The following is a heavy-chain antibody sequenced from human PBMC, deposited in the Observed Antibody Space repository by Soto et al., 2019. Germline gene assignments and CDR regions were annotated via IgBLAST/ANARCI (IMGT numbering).Heavy chain of an antibody. CDR1: GFTFSSYS. J-gene: IGHJ6*02. CDR3: ARDFPHYDFWSGYYFHYGMDV. D-gene: IGHD3-3*01. CDR2: ISSSSSYI. V-gene: IGHV3-21*01. Sequence: PGGSLRLSCATSGFTFSSYSMNWVRQAPGKGLEWVSSISSSSSYIYYADSVKGRFTISRDNAKNSLYLQMNSLRAEDTAVYYCARDFPHYDFWSGYYFHYGMDVWGQGTTVTVSS.